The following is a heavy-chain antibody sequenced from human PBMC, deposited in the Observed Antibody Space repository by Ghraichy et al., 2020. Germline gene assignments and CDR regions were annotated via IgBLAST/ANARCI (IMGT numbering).Heavy chain of an antibody. Sequence: GGSLRLSCAASGFTFSSYGMHWVRQAPGKGLEWVAVISYDGSNKYYADSVKGRFTISRDNSKNTLYLQMNSLRAEDTAVYYCAKDRDYYDSSGYNAGGFDYWGQGTLVTVSS. D-gene: IGHD3-22*01. CDR1: GFTFSSYG. CDR2: ISYDGSNK. CDR3: AKDRDYYDSSGYNAGGFDY. V-gene: IGHV3-30*18. J-gene: IGHJ4*02.